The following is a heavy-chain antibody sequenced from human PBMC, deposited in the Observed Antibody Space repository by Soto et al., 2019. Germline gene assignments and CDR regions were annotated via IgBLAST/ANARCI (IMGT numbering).Heavy chain of an antibody. D-gene: IGHD3-10*01. CDR3: ARGWFGEYYRADAFDI. CDR2: INPNSGGT. V-gene: IGHV1-2*04. CDR1: GYTFTGYY. Sequence: ASVKVSCKASGYTFTGYYMHWVRQAPGQGLEWMGWINPNSGGTNYAQKFQGWVTMTRDTSISTAYMELSRLRSDDTAVYYCARGWFGEYYRADAFDIWGQGTMVTVSS. J-gene: IGHJ3*02.